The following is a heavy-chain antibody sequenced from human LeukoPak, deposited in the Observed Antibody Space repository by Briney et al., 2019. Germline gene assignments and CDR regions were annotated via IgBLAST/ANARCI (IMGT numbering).Heavy chain of an antibody. D-gene: IGHD3-10*01. CDR1: GFTFSSYE. CDR3: ARVLSGRGSLYDYYYYMDV. J-gene: IGHJ6*03. V-gene: IGHV3-23*01. Sequence: GGSLRLSCAASGFTFSSYEMNWVRQAPGKGLEWVSIISGSGDTTHYTDSVKGRFTVSRDNSKNTLYLQMNSLRAEDTAVYYCARVLSGRGSLYDYYYYMDVWGKGTTVTISS. CDR2: ISGSGDTT.